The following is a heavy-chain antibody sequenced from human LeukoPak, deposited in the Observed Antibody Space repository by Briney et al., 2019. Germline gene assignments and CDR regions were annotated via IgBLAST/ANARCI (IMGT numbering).Heavy chain of an antibody. D-gene: IGHD1-26*01. CDR3: ARPHTLDRTTKYYFDY. J-gene: IGHJ4*02. CDR1: GYFFTSYW. CDR2: IYPGDSDT. V-gene: IGHV5-51*01. Sequence: GESLKISCKGSGYFFTSYWIVWVRQMPGKGLEWMRIIYPGDSDTRYSPSLQGQVTISADKSINTAYLQWSSLKASDTAMYYCARPHTLDRTTKYYFDYWGQGTLVTVSS.